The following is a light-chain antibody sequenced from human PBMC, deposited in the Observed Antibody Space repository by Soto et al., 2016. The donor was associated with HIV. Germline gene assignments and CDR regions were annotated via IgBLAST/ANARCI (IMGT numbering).Light chain of an antibody. CDR3: QSADSSGSYVV. CDR2: KDT. V-gene: IGLV3-25*03. Sequence: SYELTQPPSVSVSPGQTARITCSGDALPDQYAYWYQQKPGQAPILVIYKDTERPSGIPEGFSGSSSGTTVTLTISGVQAEDEAVYYCQSADSSGSYVVFGGGTKLTVL. J-gene: IGLJ2*01. CDR1: ALPDQY.